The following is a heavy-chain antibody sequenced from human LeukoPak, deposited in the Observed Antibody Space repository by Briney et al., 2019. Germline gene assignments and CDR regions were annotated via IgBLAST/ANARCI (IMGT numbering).Heavy chain of an antibody. CDR3: ASSYGLGS. CDR2: INWNGGST. Sequence: PGGSLRLSCVASGFTFDDYGMSWVRQAPGKGLEWVSGINWNGGSTNYAESVKGRFTISRDNAKNTLYLQMNSLRAEDTAVYYCASSYGLGSWGQGTLVTVSS. D-gene: IGHD5-18*01. J-gene: IGHJ4*02. V-gene: IGHV3-20*04. CDR1: GFTFDDYG.